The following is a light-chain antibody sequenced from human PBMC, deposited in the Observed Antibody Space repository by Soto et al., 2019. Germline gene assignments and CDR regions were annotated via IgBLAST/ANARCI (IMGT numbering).Light chain of an antibody. CDR2: GAS. V-gene: IGKV3-15*01. CDR3: QQYNNGPPT. J-gene: IGKJ1*01. Sequence: EIVMTQSPATLSVSPGERATLSCRASQSVSSNLAWYQQKPGQAPRLLIYGASTRATGIPARFSGSGSGTEFTLTISSLQSEDFAVYYCQQYNNGPPTFGQGTKGEIK. CDR1: QSVSSN.